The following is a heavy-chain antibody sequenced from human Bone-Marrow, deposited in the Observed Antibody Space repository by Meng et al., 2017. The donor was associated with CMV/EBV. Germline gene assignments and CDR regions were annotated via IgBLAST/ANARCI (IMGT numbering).Heavy chain of an antibody. Sequence: GESLKISCAASGFTVSSNYMSWVRQAPGKGLEWVSVIYSGGSTYYADSVKGRFTISRDNSKNTLYLQMNSLRAEDTAVYYCARRGIAALNDAFDIWGQGTMVTVSS. D-gene: IGHD6-13*01. J-gene: IGHJ3*02. CDR3: ARRGIAALNDAFDI. V-gene: IGHV3-66*02. CDR1: GFTVSSNY. CDR2: IYSGGST.